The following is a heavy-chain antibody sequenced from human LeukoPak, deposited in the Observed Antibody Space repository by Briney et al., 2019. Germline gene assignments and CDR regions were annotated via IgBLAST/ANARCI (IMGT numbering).Heavy chain of an antibody. CDR2: IYSGGST. J-gene: IGHJ4*02. D-gene: IGHD2-15*01. CDR1: GFTVSSSY. CDR3: ARDLSGPSVY. V-gene: IGHV3-66*01. Sequence: GGSLRLSCAASGFTVSSSYMSWVRQAPGKGLEWVSVIYSGGSTYYGDSVKGRFTISRDNSKNTLYLQMNSLRAEDTAIYYCARDLSGPSVYWGQGTLVTVSS.